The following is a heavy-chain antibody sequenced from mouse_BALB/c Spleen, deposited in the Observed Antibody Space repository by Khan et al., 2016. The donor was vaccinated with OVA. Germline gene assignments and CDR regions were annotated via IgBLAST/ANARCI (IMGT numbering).Heavy chain of an antibody. V-gene: IGHV3-2*02. J-gene: IGHJ3*01. CDR2: INYSGST. CDR1: GYSITTDSA. Sequence: EVQLQESGPGLVKPSQSLSLTCTVTGYSITTDSAWNWIRQFPGNKLEWMGYINYSGSTSYNPSLKSRISITRDTSKNQFFLQLNSVTTEDTATYFCARGVRLTYWGQGTLVTVAA. CDR3: ARGVRLTY. D-gene: IGHD2-14*01.